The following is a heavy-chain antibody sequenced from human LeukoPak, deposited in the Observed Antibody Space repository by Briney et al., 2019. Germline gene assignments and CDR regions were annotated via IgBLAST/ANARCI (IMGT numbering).Heavy chain of an antibody. CDR3: ARRGIAVAGKYNWFDP. CDR1: GFTFSSYW. J-gene: IGHJ5*02. Sequence: GGSLRLSCAASGFTFSSYWMHWVRQAPGKGLVWVSRINSDGSSTSYADSVKGRFTISRDNAKNTLYLQMNSLRAEDTAVYYCARRGIAVAGKYNWFDPWGQGTLVTVSS. V-gene: IGHV3-74*01. D-gene: IGHD6-19*01. CDR2: INSDGSST.